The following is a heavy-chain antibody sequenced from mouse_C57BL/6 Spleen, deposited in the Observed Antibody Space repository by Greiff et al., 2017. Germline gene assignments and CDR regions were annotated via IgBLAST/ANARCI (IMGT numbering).Heavy chain of an antibody. V-gene: IGHV1-85*01. D-gene: IGHD2-5*01. CDR3: ALYYSNYAWYFDV. CDR1: GYTFTSYD. J-gene: IGHJ1*03. CDR2: IYPRDGST. Sequence: QVQLQQSGPELVKPGASVKLSCKASGYTFTSYDINWVKQRPGQGLAWIGWIYPRDGSTKYNEKFKGKATLTVDPSSSTAYMELHSLTSEDSAVYFCALYYSNYAWYFDVWGTGTTVTVSS.